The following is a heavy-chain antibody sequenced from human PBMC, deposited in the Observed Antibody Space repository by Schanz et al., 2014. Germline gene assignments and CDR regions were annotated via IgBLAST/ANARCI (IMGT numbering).Heavy chain of an antibody. CDR3: AKDFTGSGIFFNS. V-gene: IGHV3-23*01. Sequence: EQVLESGGGFVQPGGSLRLSCATSGFTFTTFAMTWVRQAPGKGLEWVSGIGGSGGSTDYADSVKGRFTISRDNSKNTVHLQMNSLRAEDTAVYYCAKDFTGSGIFFNSWGQGTLVSVSS. CDR1: GFTFTTFA. D-gene: IGHD3-10*01. CDR2: IGGSGGST. J-gene: IGHJ5*01.